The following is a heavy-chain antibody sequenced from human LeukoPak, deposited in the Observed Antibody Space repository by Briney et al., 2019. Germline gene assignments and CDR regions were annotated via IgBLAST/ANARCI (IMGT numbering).Heavy chain of an antibody. CDR1: GGSFSGYY. D-gene: IGHD5-12*01. CDR2: INHSGST. J-gene: IGHJ3*01. V-gene: IGHV4-34*01. Sequence: SETLSLTCAVYGGSFSGYYWNWIRQPPGKGLEWIGEINHSGSTNYNPSLKSRVTISVDTSKNQFSLKLSSVTAADTAVYYCASSPGYSGYGAPNAFDLWGQGTMVTVSS. CDR3: ASSPGYSGYGAPNAFDL.